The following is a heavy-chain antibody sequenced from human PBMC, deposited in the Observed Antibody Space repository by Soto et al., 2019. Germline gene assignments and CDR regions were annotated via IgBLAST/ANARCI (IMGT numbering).Heavy chain of an antibody. CDR1: GYTLTELS. J-gene: IGHJ4*02. CDR3: ATAPHCSGGSCPLDY. CDR2: FDPEDGET. V-gene: IGHV1-24*01. Sequence: ASVKVSCKVSGYTLTELSMHWVRQAPGKGLEWMGGFDPEDGETIYAQKFQGRVTMTEDTSTDTAYMELGSLRSEDTAVYYWATAPHCSGGSCPLDYWGQGTLVTVSS. D-gene: IGHD2-15*01.